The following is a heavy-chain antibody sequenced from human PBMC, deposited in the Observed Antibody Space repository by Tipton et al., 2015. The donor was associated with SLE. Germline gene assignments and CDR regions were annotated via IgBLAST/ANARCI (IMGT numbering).Heavy chain of an antibody. V-gene: IGHV4-34*01. J-gene: IGHJ3*02. CDR2: INHSGST. CDR1: GGSFSDYY. D-gene: IGHD6-13*01. CDR3: ARDSRAFDI. Sequence: TLSLTCAVYGGSFSDYYWSWIHQPPGKGLEWIGEINHSGSTNYNPSLKSRVTISVDTSKNQFSLKLSSVTAADTAVYYCARDSRAFDIWGQGTMVTVSS.